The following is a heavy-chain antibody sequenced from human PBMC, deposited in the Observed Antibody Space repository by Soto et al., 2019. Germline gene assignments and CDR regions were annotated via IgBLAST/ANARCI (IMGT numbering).Heavy chain of an antibody. CDR2: ISGSGGST. V-gene: IGHV3-23*01. CDR3: AKLTETPPVMITFGGVFDY. Sequence: GGSLRLSCAASGFTFSSYAMSWVRQAPGKGLEWVSAISGSGGSTYYADSVKGRFTISRDNSKNTLYLQMNSLRAEDTAVYYCAKLTETPPVMITFGGVFDYWGQGTLVTVSS. D-gene: IGHD3-16*01. J-gene: IGHJ4*02. CDR1: GFTFSSYA.